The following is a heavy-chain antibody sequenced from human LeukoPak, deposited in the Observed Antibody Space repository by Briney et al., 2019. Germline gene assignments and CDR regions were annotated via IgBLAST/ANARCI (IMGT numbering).Heavy chain of an antibody. CDR3: AKRATILGDAFDI. CDR1: GYTFTSYD. J-gene: IGHJ3*02. V-gene: IGHV1-8*01. CDR2: MNPNSGNT. D-gene: IGHD5-24*01. Sequence: ASVKVSCKXSGYTFTSYDINWVRQATGQGLEWMGWMNPNSGNTGYAQKFQGRVTMTRNTSISTAYMELSSLRSEDTAVYYCAKRATILGDAFDIWGQGTMVTVSS.